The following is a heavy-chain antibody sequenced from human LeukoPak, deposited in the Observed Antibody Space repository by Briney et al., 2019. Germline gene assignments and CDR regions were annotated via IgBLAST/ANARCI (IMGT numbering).Heavy chain of an antibody. V-gene: IGHV3-23*01. CDR2: ISGSGGST. Sequence: GGSLRLSCAASGFTFSSYAMTWVRRAPGKGLEWVSAISGSGGSTYYADSVKGRFIISRDNSKNTLYLQMNSLRAEDTAVYYCVKDRNDYVWGTYPDYWGQGTLVTVSS. CDR1: GFTFSSYA. D-gene: IGHD3-16*02. J-gene: IGHJ4*02. CDR3: VKDRNDYVWGTYPDY.